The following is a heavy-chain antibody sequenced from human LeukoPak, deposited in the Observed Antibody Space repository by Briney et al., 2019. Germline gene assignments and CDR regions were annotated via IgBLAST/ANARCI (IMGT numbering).Heavy chain of an antibody. CDR2: INHSGST. CDR3: ARSLEVIPDWLLPPYWYFDL. CDR1: GGSFSGYY. V-gene: IGHV4-34*01. J-gene: IGHJ2*01. D-gene: IGHD3-9*01. Sequence: SETLSLTCAVYGGSFSGYYWSWIRQPPGKGLEWIGEINHSGSTNYNPSLKSRVTISVDTSKNQFSLKLSSVTAADTAVYYCARSLEVIPDWLLPPYWYFDLWGRGTLVTVSS.